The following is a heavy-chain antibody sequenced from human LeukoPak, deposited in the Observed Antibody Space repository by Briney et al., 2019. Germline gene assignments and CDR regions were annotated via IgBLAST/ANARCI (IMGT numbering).Heavy chain of an antibody. CDR3: ARDEYSYGYYNWFDP. Sequence: PSETLSLTCTVSGGSISSYYWSWIRQPAGKGLEWIGRIYTSGSTNYNPSLKSRVTISVDTSKNQFSLKLSSVTAADTAVYYCARDEYSYGYYNWFDPWGQGTLVTVSS. D-gene: IGHD5-18*01. V-gene: IGHV4-4*07. CDR1: GGSISSYY. CDR2: IYTSGST. J-gene: IGHJ5*02.